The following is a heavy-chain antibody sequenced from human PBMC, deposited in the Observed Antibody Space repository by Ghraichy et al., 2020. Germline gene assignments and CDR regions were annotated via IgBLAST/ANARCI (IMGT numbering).Heavy chain of an antibody. Sequence: LSLTCAVSGFSLSNYWMHWVRQAPGKGLVWLARIAYDESKIFYADSVRGRFIISRDSARNTVYLQLNSLGAEDTAIYYCTRGEPSKWGLFDYWGQGTLVTVFS. CDR2: IAYDESKI. D-gene: IGHD2-8*01. V-gene: IGHV3-74*01. J-gene: IGHJ4*02. CDR1: GFSLSNYW. CDR3: TRGEPSKWGLFDY.